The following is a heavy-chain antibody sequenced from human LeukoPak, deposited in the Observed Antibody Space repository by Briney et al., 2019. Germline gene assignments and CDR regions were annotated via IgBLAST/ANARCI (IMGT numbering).Heavy chain of an antibody. D-gene: IGHD6-19*01. V-gene: IGHV3-48*02. CDR1: GFTFRSYN. CDR2: ISSGSSYI. CDR3: ARDPWGIAEAERDY. Sequence: GGSLRLSCAASGFTFRSYNMNWVRQAPGKGREWVTYISSGSSYIYYADSVKGRYTISRDNAKNSLYLQKNSLRDEDTAVYYCARDPWGIAEAERDYWGPGALVTVSA. J-gene: IGHJ4*02.